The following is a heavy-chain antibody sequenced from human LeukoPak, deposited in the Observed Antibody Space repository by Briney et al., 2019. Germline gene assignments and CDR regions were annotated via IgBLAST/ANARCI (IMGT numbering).Heavy chain of an antibody. J-gene: IGHJ4*02. Sequence: SETLSLTCAVYGGSFSGYYWSWIRQPPGKGLEWIGEINHSGSTNYNPSLKSRVTISVDTSKNQFSLKLSSVTAAETAVYYCARGDPSGSDGFDYWGQGTLVTVSS. CDR1: GGSFSGYY. CDR2: INHSGST. V-gene: IGHV4-34*01. CDR3: ARGDPSGSDGFDY. D-gene: IGHD3-22*01.